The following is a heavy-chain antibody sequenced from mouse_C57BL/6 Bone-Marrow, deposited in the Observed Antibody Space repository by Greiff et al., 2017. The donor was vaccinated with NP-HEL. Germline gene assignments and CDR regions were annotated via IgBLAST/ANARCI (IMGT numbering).Heavy chain of an antibody. D-gene: IGHD1-1*01. CDR2: ISDGGSYT. Sequence: EVQLVESGGGLVKPGGSLKLSCAASGFTFSSYAMSWVRQTPEKRLEWVATISDGGSYTYYPDNVKGRFTISRDNAKNNLYLQMSHLKSEDTAMYYCATTYYAMDYRGQGTSVTVSS. CDR3: ATTYYAMDY. V-gene: IGHV5-4*01. J-gene: IGHJ4*01. CDR1: GFTFSSYA.